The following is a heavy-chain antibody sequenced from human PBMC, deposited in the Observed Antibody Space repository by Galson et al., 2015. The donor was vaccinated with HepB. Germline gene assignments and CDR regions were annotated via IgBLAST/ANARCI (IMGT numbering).Heavy chain of an antibody. V-gene: IGHV3-21*01. CDR1: GFTFSSYR. J-gene: IGHJ4*02. CDR2: IDSVGRYI. D-gene: IGHD1-26*01. Sequence: SLRLSCAASGFTFSSYRMTWVRQPPGKGPEWVASIDSVGRYINYADSVKGRFTISRDNAENTLFLQMNSLRVEDTSKYYCVRVGPTTGDFWGQGTLVAVSS. CDR3: VRVGPTTGDF.